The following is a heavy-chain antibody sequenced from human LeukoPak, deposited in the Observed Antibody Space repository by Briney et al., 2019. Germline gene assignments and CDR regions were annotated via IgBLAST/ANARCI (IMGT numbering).Heavy chain of an antibody. V-gene: IGHV4-34*01. Sequence: PSETLSLTCAVYGGSFSGYYWSWIRQPPGKGLEWIGEINHSGSTNYNPSLKSRVTISVDTSKNQFSLKLSSVTAADTAVYYCASVYCSSTSCYVLGMDVWGQGTTVTVSS. D-gene: IGHD2-2*01. CDR2: INHSGST. CDR1: GGSFSGYY. J-gene: IGHJ6*02. CDR3: ASVYCSSTSCYVLGMDV.